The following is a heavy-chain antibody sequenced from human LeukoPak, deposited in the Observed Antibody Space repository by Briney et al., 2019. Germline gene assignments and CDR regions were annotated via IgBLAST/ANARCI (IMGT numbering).Heavy chain of an antibody. V-gene: IGHV3-7*01. Sequence: GGSLRLSCEASAFTLSSDWMTWVRQAPGKGLEWVATIKPDGSEKYYVDSLKGRFTISRDNARNSVYLQMNSLRVEDTAVYHCAVDKSWSFPLWGQGTLVTVSS. CDR2: IKPDGSEK. CDR1: AFTLSSDW. D-gene: IGHD1-26*01. J-gene: IGHJ4*02. CDR3: AVDKSWSFPL.